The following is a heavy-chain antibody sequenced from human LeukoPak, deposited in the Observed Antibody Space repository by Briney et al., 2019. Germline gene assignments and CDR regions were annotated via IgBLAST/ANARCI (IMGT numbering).Heavy chain of an antibody. Sequence: PGGSLRLSCAASGFTFSSYAMSWVRQAPGKGLEWVSDISGSGGSTYYADSVKGRFTISRDNSKNTLYLQMNSLRAEDTAVYYCARDPPYYYGSGTNYWGQGTLVTVSS. CDR1: GFTFSSYA. D-gene: IGHD3-10*01. CDR2: ISGSGGST. V-gene: IGHV3-23*01. CDR3: ARDPPYYYGSGTNY. J-gene: IGHJ4*02.